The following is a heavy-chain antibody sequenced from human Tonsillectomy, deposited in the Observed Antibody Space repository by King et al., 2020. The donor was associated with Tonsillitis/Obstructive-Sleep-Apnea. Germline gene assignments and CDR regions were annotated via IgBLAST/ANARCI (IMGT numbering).Heavy chain of an antibody. CDR2: IYHSGST. CDR1: GGSISSSNW. J-gene: IGHJ4*02. D-gene: IGHD6-25*01. Sequence: VQLQESGPGLVKPSGTLSLTCAGSGGSISSSNWWSWVRQPPGKGREWMGEIYHSGSTNYNTSLKSRVTISVEKSKNQFSLKLSSVTAADTAVYYCAREAGPATSLKRFDYWGQGTLVTVSS. CDR3: AREAGPATSLKRFDY. V-gene: IGHV4-4*02.